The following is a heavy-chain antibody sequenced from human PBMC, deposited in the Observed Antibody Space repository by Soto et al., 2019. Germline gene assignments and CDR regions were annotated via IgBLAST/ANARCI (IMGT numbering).Heavy chain of an antibody. CDR3: AIAKSSIWHNFDY. CDR1: GFIFSTYT. J-gene: IGHJ4*02. D-gene: IGHD6-13*01. Sequence: QVQLVESGGGVVQPGRSLRLSCAASGFIFSTYTMHWVRQAPGKGLEWLTVMSYDGSQKYYAGSVTGRLTISRDNPKNTLYLQMPSLRAGDTAVDHCAIAKSSIWHNFDYWGQGTLVTVSS. V-gene: IGHV3-30*14. CDR2: MSYDGSQK.